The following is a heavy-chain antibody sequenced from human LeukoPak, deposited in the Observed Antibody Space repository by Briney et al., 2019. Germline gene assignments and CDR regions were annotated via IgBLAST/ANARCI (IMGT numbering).Heavy chain of an antibody. J-gene: IGHJ4*02. CDR3: ARLGYCSSTVCQ. V-gene: IGHV1-46*01. Sequence: GASVKVSCKAPGYTFTSYPMHWVRQAPGQGLEWMGIINPSGGSTNYAQKFQGRVTVTRDTSTSTVYMELSSLRSEDTAVYYCARLGYCSSTVCQWGQGTLVTVSS. CDR2: INPSGGST. D-gene: IGHD2-2*01. CDR1: GYTFTSYP.